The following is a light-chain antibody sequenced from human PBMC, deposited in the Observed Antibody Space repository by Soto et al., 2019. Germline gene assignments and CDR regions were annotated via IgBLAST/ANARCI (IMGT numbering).Light chain of an antibody. CDR2: DVN. Sequence: QSALTQPASVSGSPGQSITISCSGTSSDICAYNFVSWYQQHPGKAPKLMLYDVNIRPSGVSNRFSGSKSGNTATLTISGLQAEDEAEYYCTSLTTSTTMIFGGGTQLTVL. V-gene: IGLV2-14*03. CDR3: TSLTTSTTMI. CDR1: SSDICAYNF. J-gene: IGLJ2*01.